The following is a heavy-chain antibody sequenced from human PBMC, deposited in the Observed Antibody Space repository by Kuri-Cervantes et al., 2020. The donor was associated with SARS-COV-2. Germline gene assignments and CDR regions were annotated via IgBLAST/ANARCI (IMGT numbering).Heavy chain of an antibody. Sequence: ETLSLTCAASGFTVSSNYMSWVRQAPGKGLEWVSSISRSSYIFYADSVKGRFTISRDNAKNSLYLQMNSLRAEDTAVYYCARLIAPGESSGSGWNDYWGQGTLVTVSS. J-gene: IGHJ4*02. CDR1: GFTVSSNY. D-gene: IGHD6-19*01. CDR2: ISRSSYI. CDR3: ARLIAPGESSGSGWNDY. V-gene: IGHV3-69-1*01.